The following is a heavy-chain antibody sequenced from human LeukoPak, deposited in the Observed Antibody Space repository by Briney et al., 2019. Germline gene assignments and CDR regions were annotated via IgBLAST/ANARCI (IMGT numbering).Heavy chain of an antibody. J-gene: IGHJ4*02. D-gene: IGHD3-10*01. CDR3: ARDYLHGGYFDY. CDR1: GGSISSGGYY. V-gene: IGHV4-31*03. CDR2: IYYSGST. Sequence: PSETLSLTCTVSGGSISSGGYYWSWIRQHPGKGLEWIGYIYYSGSTYYNPSLKSRVTISVDTSKNQFSLKLSSVTAADTAVYYCARDYLHGGYFDYWGQGTLVTVSS.